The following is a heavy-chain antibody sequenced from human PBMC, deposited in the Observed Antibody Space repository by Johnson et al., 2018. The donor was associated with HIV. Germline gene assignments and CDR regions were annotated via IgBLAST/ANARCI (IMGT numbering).Heavy chain of an antibody. J-gene: IGHJ3*02. CDR2: IYSGGST. CDR3: ARDLHSSGWSQYAFDI. V-gene: IGHV3-66*01. CDR1: GFTFSDYY. Sequence: QLVESGVGLVKPGGSLRLSCAASGFTFSDYYMSWVRQAPGKGLEWVSVIYSGGSTYYADSVKGRFTISRDNSKNMLYLQMNSLRAEDTAVYYCARDLHSSGWSQYAFDIWGQGTMVTVSS. D-gene: IGHD6-19*01.